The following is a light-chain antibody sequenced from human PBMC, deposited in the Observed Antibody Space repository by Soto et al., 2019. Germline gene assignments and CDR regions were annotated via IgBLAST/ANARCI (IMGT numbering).Light chain of an antibody. V-gene: IGKV3-20*01. CDR3: QQYGTSPLT. CDR1: QRISSSY. CDR2: GAS. Sequence: EVVLTQSPGTLSLSPGQRATLSCRASQRISSSYLGWYQQKPGQAPRLLIYGASTRATGIPDRFSGSGSWPDFTLTITRLEPEDFAVYYCQQYGTSPLTFGQGTRLEIK. J-gene: IGKJ5*01.